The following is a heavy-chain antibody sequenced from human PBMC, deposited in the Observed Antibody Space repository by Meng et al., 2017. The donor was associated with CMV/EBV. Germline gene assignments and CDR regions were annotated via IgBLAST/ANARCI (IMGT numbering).Heavy chain of an antibody. J-gene: IGHJ4*02. CDR3: AKEGGFSGGCYSPVFDY. CDR1: GFTSSSYA. V-gene: IGHV3-23*03. Sequence: GGSLRLSCAAPGFTSSSYAMSWVRQAPGKGLEWVPVIASGGSSTYYADSVKGRFTISRDNSKNTLYLQMNSLRTEDTAVYYCAKEGGFSGGCYSPVFDYWGQGTLVTVSS. D-gene: IGHD6-19*01. CDR2: IASGGSST.